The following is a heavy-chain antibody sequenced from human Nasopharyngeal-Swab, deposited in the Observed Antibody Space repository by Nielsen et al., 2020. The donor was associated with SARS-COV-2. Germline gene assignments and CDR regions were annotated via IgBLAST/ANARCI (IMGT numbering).Heavy chain of an antibody. J-gene: IGHJ4*02. V-gene: IGHV3-11*04. D-gene: IGHD6-13*01. CDR3: VRGPSDSSLLN. CDR1: RFTFSANY. Sequence: GGSPRPSLAASRFTFSANYMSWMRPAPGKGLEWISYIGNSGSPIFYPDSMRGRFTISRDNAKNALYLQVNSLRAEDTAVYYCVRGPSDSSLLNWGQGTLVTVSS. CDR2: IGNSGSPI.